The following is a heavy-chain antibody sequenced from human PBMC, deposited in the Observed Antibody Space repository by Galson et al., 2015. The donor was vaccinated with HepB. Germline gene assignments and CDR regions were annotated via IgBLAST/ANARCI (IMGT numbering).Heavy chain of an antibody. CDR3: AREGIHFPGVQPLDY. D-gene: IGHD1-1*01. Sequence: SVKVSCKASGYTFTSYGISWVRQAPGQGLEWMGWISAYNGNTNYAQKLQGRVTMTTDTSTSTAYMELRSLRSDDTAVYYCAREGIHFPGVQPLDYWGQGTLVTVSS. CDR2: ISAYNGNT. CDR1: GYTFTSYG. V-gene: IGHV1-18*04. J-gene: IGHJ4*02.